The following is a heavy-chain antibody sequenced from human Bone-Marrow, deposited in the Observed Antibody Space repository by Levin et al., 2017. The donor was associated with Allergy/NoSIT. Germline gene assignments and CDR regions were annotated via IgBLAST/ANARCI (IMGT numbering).Heavy chain of an antibody. Sequence: AGGSLRLSCSASGFTFSNFAMHWVRQAPGKGLEYVSAISSNGGTTYYADSVKGRFTISRDNSKYTLYLQMSSLRAEDTAVYYCAEGSGVLYYWGQGTLVTVSS. CDR1: GFTFSNFA. J-gene: IGHJ4*02. CDR3: AEGSGVLYY. V-gene: IGHV3-64D*06. CDR2: ISSNGGTT. D-gene: IGHD3-10*01.